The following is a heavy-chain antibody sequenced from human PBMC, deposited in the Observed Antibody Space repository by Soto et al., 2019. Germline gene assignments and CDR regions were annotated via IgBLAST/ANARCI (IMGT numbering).Heavy chain of an antibody. CDR1: GGTFSSYT. CDR3: ARDRSSVYYYMDV. V-gene: IGHV1-69*04. CDR2: IIPILGIA. J-gene: IGHJ6*03. Sequence: ASVKVSCKASGGTFSSYTISWVRQAPGQGLEWMGRIIPILGIANYAQKFQGRVTITADKSTSTAYMELSSLRSEDTAVYYCARDRSSVYYYMDVWGKGTTVTVSS. D-gene: IGHD3-10*01.